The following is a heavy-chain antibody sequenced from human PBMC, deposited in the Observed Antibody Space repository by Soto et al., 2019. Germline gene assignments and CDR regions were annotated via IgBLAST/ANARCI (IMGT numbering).Heavy chain of an antibody. CDR1: GGTFSSYA. J-gene: IGHJ3*02. D-gene: IGHD3-22*01. CDR2: IIPIFGTA. Sequence: SVKVSCKASGGTFSSYAISWVRQAPGQGLEWMGGIIPIFGTANYAQKFQGRVTITADESTSTAYMELSSLRSEDTAVYYCARAPYYYDSSGYYFPDDAFDIWGQGTMVTVSS. CDR3: ARAPYYYDSSGYYFPDDAFDI. V-gene: IGHV1-69*13.